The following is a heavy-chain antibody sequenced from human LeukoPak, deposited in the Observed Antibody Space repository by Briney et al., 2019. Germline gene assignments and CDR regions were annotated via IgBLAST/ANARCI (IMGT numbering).Heavy chain of an antibody. CDR3: ATKVAGTSHFSY. D-gene: IGHD6-19*01. CDR2: ISDSGSAI. Sequence: PGGSLRLSCAASGFSLSTFEMNWVRQAPGKGLEWVSYISDSGSAIQHADSVRGRFAISRDNAKNSLYLEMHSLRVEDTAVYYCATKVAGTSHFSYWGQGTLVTVSS. V-gene: IGHV3-48*03. CDR1: GFSLSTFE. J-gene: IGHJ4*02.